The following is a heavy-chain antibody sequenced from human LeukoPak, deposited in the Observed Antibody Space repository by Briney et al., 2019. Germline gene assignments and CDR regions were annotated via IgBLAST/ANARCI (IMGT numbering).Heavy chain of an antibody. CDR3: ARRIRGGNSAYYFDY. D-gene: IGHD4-23*01. CDR1: GGSISSYY. CDR2: IYYSGST. V-gene: IGHV4-59*08. J-gene: IGHJ4*02. Sequence: PSETLSLTCTVSGGSISSYYWSWIRQPPGKGLEWIGYIYYSGSTNYNPSLKSRVTISVDTSKNQFSLKLSSVTAADTAMYYCARRIRGGNSAYYFDYWGQGTLVTVSS.